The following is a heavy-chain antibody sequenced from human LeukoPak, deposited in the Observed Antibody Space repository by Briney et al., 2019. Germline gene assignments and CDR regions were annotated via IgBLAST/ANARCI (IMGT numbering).Heavy chain of an antibody. CDR3: ARRTVIYSGSLIAY. Sequence: SETLSLTCSVSGGSISSNNHYWDWTRQPPGKWLEWIGSIYYSGNTYYNPSLKSRVDISVDTSKNQFSLKLISVTAADTAVYYCARRTVIYSGSLIAYWGQGTLVTVSS. V-gene: IGHV4-39*01. D-gene: IGHD1-26*01. CDR2: IYYSGNT. CDR1: GGSISSNNHY. J-gene: IGHJ4*02.